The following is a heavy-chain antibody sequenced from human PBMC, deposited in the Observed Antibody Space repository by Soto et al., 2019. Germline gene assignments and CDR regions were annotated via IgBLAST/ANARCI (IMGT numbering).Heavy chain of an antibody. CDR3: ARDGRGYSGYSYDS. CDR2: IYYSGTT. CDR1: GGSISSGDYY. J-gene: IGHJ4*02. Sequence: SETLSLTCTVSGGSISSGDYYWSWLRQPPGKGLEWIGYIYYSGTTNYNPSLKSRVTISIDTSKSQFSLKLSSVTAADTAVYYCARDGRGYSGYSYDSWGQGTLVTVSS. D-gene: IGHD5-12*01. V-gene: IGHV4-61*08.